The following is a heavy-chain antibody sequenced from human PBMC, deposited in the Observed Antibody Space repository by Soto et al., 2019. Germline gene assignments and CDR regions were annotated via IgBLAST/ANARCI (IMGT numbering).Heavy chain of an antibody. CDR1: GGTVSYYT. D-gene: IGHD4-17*01. J-gene: IGHJ4*02. CDR3: ASNYGGNSH. V-gene: IGHV1-69*02. Sequence: QVQLVQSGAEVKKPGSSVKVSCKASGGTVSYYTISWVRQAPGQGLEWMGRIIPILGIANYAQKFQGRVTISADKTTSTFYIELSSLRTEDTAVYYCASNYGGNSHWGQGTLLTVSS. CDR2: IIPILGIA.